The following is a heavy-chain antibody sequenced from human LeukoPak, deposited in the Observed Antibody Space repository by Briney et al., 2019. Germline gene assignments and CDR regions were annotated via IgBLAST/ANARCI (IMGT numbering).Heavy chain of an antibody. J-gene: IGHJ4*02. D-gene: IGHD1-14*01. CDR1: GGSFSGYY. CDR2: ISNSGST. Sequence: SETLSLTCAVYGGSFSGYYWSWIRQPPGKGLEWSGEISNSGSTNYNPSLKSRVTISVDTSKNQFSLKLSSVTAADTAVYYCARGPFLPLTGGAYRYWGQGTLVTVSS. CDR3: ARGPFLPLTGGAYRY. V-gene: IGHV4-34*01.